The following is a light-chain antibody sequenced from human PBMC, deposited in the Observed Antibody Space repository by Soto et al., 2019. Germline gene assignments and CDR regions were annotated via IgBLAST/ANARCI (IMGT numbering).Light chain of an antibody. J-gene: IGKJ4*01. V-gene: IGKV3-20*01. CDR1: QSVASSY. CDR2: VAS. CDR3: QQYGSSPFT. Sequence: EIVLTQSPGTLSLSPGEGATLSCRASQSVASSYLAWYQQKPGQAPRLLIYVASNRATGIPDRFSGSGSGTDFTLTISRLEPEDFAVYYCQQYGSSPFTFGGGTKVGIK.